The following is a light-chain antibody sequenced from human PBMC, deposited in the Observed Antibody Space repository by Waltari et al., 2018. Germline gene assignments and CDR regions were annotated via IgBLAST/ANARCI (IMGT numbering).Light chain of an antibody. Sequence: DIQMTQSPSSLSASVGDRVTITCQASQDISNYLNWYQQKLGKAPKLLIDHASNLEAGVPSRFSGSGSGTDFTFTINSLQPEDIATYYCQQYDNLPLTFGGGTKVENK. CDR3: QQYDNLPLT. V-gene: IGKV1-33*01. J-gene: IGKJ4*01. CDR2: HAS. CDR1: QDISNY.